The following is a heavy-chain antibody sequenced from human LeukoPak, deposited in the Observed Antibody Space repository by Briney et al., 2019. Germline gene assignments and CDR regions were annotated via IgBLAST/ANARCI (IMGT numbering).Heavy chain of an antibody. CDR1: GGSISSYY. V-gene: IGHV4-4*07. J-gene: IGHJ3*02. Sequence: SETLSLTCTVSGGSISSYYWSWIRQPAGKGLEWIGRIYISGSTNYNPSLKSRVTMSVDTSKNQFSLKLSSVTAADTAVYYCARQPVYYDSSGYYTASNAFDIWGQGTMVTVSS. D-gene: IGHD3-22*01. CDR2: IYISGST. CDR3: ARQPVYYDSSGYYTASNAFDI.